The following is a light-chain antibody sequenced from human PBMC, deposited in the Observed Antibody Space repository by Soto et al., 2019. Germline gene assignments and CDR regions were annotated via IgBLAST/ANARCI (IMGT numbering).Light chain of an antibody. CDR2: KAS. CDR3: QQYNSFPWT. CDR1: QRISSR. V-gene: IGKV1-5*03. Sequence: DIQMTQSPSTLSASVGDRVTITCRASQRISSRLAWYQQKPGKAPKLLIYKASSLESGVPSRVSGSGSGTEFTLTVSSLQPDDVAAYYCQQYNSFPWTLGQGTKVEIK. J-gene: IGKJ1*01.